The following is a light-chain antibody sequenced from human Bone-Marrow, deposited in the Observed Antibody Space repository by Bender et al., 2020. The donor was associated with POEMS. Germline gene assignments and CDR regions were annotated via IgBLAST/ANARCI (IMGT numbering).Light chain of an antibody. CDR3: QSYDNSLGGWV. CDR2: GYN. CDR1: SSNTGSGYD. V-gene: IGLV1-40*01. Sequence: QSVLTQPPSASGAPGQRVTISYTGSSSNTGSGYDINWYQHLPGTAPKLLIYGYNNRPSGVPDRFSGSKSGTSASLAITGLQAEDEADYYCQSYDNSLGGWVFGGGTKLTVL. J-gene: IGLJ3*02.